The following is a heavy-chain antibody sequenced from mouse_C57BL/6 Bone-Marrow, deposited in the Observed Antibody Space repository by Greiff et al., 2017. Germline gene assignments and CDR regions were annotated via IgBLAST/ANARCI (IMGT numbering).Heavy chain of an antibody. CDR2: IDPSDSYT. J-gene: IGHJ4*01. CDR1: GYTFTSYW. CDR3: ARCSNYAYYYAMDY. D-gene: IGHD2-5*01. Sequence: QVQLQQPGAELVMPGASVKLSCKASGYTFTSYWMHWVKQRPGQGLEWIGEIDPSDSYTNYNQKFKGKSTLTVDKSSSTAYMQLSSLTSEDSAVYDCARCSNYAYYYAMDYWGQGTSGTVSS. V-gene: IGHV1-69*01.